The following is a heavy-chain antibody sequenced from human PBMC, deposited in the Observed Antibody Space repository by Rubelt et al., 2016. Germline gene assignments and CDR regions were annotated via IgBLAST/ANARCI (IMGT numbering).Heavy chain of an antibody. CDR3: ARDRDYDILTAYYDGDY. Sequence: QLQLQESGPGLVKPSETLSLTCTVSGASISSSTTYYWGWIRQPPGKGLEWIGSIYYSGITYYNPSLKSRVTISVDTSKNQFSLKLSSVTAADTAGYYCARDRDYDILTAYYDGDYWGQGSLVTVSS. CDR2: IYYSGIT. V-gene: IGHV4-39*07. J-gene: IGHJ4*02. CDR1: GASISSSTTYY. D-gene: IGHD3-9*01.